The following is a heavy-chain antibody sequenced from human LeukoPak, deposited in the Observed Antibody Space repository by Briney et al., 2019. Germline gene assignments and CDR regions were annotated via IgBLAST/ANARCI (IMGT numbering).Heavy chain of an antibody. Sequence: GGFLRLSCAASGFTFSTFAMIWVRQPPGKGLEWVSSIFPSGGEIHYADSVRGRFTISRDNSKSTLSLQMNSLRAEDTAIYYCATYRQVLLPFESWGQGTLVTVSS. CDR3: ATYRQVLLPFES. CDR2: IFPSGGEI. D-gene: IGHD2-8*02. CDR1: GFTFSTFA. J-gene: IGHJ4*02. V-gene: IGHV3-23*01.